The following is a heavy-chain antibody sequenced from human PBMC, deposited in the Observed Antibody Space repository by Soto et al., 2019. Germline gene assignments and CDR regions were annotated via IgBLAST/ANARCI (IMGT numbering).Heavy chain of an antibody. D-gene: IGHD6-6*01. CDR1: GFTFSSYA. Sequence: VQLVESGGGVVQPGRSLRLSCAASGFTFSSYAMSWVRQAPGKGLEWVSAISGSGGSTYYADSVKGRFTISRDNSKNTLYLQMNSLRAEDTAVYYCAKAGAGAARRDRYFDYWGQGTLVTVSS. J-gene: IGHJ4*02. V-gene: IGHV3-23*04. CDR2: ISGSGGST. CDR3: AKAGAGAARRDRYFDY.